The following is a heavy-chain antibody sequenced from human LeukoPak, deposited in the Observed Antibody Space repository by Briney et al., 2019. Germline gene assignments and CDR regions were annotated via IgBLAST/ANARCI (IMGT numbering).Heavy chain of an antibody. Sequence: ASVKVSCKASGYTFTSYDINWVRQATGQGLEWMGWMNPNSGNTDYAQKFQGRFTITINTSISTAYMELSSLRSDDTAVYYCARDLRVVGVRGAIAYYYYMDVWGKGTTVTISS. CDR1: GYTFTSYD. CDR2: MNPNSGNT. CDR3: ARDLRVVGVRGAIAYYYYMDV. V-gene: IGHV1-8*03. J-gene: IGHJ6*03. D-gene: IGHD3-10*01.